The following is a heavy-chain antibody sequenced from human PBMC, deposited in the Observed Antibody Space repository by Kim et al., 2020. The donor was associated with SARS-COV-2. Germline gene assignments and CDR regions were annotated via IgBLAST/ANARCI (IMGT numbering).Heavy chain of an antibody. CDR3: ARERRGSYDY. J-gene: IGHJ4*02. D-gene: IGHD1-26*01. Sequence: ANYTPSLKGRVTISVDTSKNQVSLKLSSVTAADTAVYYWARERRGSYDYWGQGTLVTVSS. V-gene: IGHV4-34*01. CDR2: A.